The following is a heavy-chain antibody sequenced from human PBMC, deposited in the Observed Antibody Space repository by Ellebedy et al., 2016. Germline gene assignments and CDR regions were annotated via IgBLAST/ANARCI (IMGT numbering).Heavy chain of an antibody. CDR1: GGSISSYY. CDR2: IYYSGST. CDR3: ARNSRGVIITGFDP. Sequence: SETLSLTCTVSGGSISSYYWSWIRQPPGKGLEWIGYIYYSGSTNYNPSLKSRVTISVDTSKNQFSLKLSSVTAADTDVYYCARNSRGVIITGFDPWGQGTLVTVSS. D-gene: IGHD3-10*01. J-gene: IGHJ5*02. V-gene: IGHV4-59*01.